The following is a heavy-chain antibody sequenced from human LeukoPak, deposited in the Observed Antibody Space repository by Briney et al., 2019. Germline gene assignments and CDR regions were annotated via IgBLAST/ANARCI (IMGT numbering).Heavy chain of an antibody. J-gene: IGHJ4*02. CDR3: ARGNLYSSGLDY. CDR2: INHSGST. V-gene: IGHV4-34*01. Sequence: SETLSLTCAVYGGSFSGYYWSWIRQPLGKGLEWIGEINHSGSTNYNPSLKSRVTISVDTSKNQFSLKLSAVTAADTAVYYCARGNLYSSGLDYWGQGTLVTVSS. CDR1: GGSFSGYY. D-gene: IGHD6-19*01.